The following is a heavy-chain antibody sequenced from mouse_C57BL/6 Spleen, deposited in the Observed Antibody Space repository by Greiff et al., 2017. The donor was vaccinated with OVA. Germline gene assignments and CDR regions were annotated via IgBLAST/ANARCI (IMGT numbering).Heavy chain of an antibody. CDR2: FYPGSGSI. V-gene: IGHV1-62-2*01. CDR3: ARHEEGTLTGTNYAMDY. J-gene: IGHJ4*01. CDR1: GYTFPEYT. Sequence: QVQLKESGAELVKPGASVKLSCKASGYTFPEYTIHWVKQRSGQGLEWIGWFYPGSGSIKYNEKFKDKATLTADKSSSTVYMELSRLTSEDSAVYCCARHEEGTLTGTNYAMDYWGQGTSVTVSS. D-gene: IGHD4-1*01.